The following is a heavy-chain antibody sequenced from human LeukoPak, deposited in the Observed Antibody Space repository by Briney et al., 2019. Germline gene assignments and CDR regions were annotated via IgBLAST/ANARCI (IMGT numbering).Heavy chain of an antibody. CDR1: GGSISNYY. Sequence: SETLSLTCTVSGGSISNYYWNWIRQPPGKGLEYIGYIYYSGSTNYNPSLKSRVTISVDTSKNQFSLKLSSVTAADTAVYYCARGPDLTALNWGQGTLVTVSS. V-gene: IGHV4-59*01. CDR3: ARGPDLTALN. J-gene: IGHJ4*02. D-gene: IGHD3-9*01. CDR2: IYYSGST.